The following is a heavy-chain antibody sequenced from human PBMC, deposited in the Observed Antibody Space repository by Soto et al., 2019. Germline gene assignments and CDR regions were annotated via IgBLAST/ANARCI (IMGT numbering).Heavy chain of an antibody. CDR3: ARGRGYSYGLDP. CDR2: ISYSGTT. D-gene: IGHD5-18*01. V-gene: IGHV4-30-4*02. Sequence: SETLSLTCTVSGDSISSSNNYWSWIRQPPGEGLEWIGFISYSGTTSYGPSLKSRLAISLDTSKNQFSLSLSSVTAADTAVYYCARGRGYSYGLDPWGQGTLVTSPQ. J-gene: IGHJ5*02. CDR1: GDSISSSNNY.